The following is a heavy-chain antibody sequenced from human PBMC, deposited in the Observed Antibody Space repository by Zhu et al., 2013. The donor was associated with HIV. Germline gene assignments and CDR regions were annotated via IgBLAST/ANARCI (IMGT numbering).Heavy chain of an antibody. CDR1: GYSISSGYY. V-gene: IGHV4-38-2*02. CDR3: ARFMYSSGNAFDI. D-gene: IGHD6-19*01. Sequence: QLQLQESGPGLVKPSETLSLTCTVSGYSISSGYYWGWIRQPPGKGLEWIGSIYHSGSTYYNPSLKSRVTISVDTSKNQFSLKLSSVTAADTAVYYCARFMYSSGNAFDIWGQGTMVTVSS. CDR2: IYHSGST. J-gene: IGHJ3*02.